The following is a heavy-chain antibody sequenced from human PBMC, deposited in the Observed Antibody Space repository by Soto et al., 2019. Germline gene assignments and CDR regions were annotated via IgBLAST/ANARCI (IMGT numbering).Heavy chain of an antibody. CDR3: AKVNDFWTGYYSTNWFDP. J-gene: IGHJ5*02. Sequence: SETLSLTCTVSGGSISSYYWSWIRQPPGKGLEWIGYIYYSGSTNYNPSVKSRVTISVDTSKNQFSLKLSSVTAADTAVYYCAKVNDFWTGYYSTNWFDPWGQGTLVTVSS. CDR1: GGSISSYY. V-gene: IGHV4-59*01. D-gene: IGHD3-3*01. CDR2: IYYSGST.